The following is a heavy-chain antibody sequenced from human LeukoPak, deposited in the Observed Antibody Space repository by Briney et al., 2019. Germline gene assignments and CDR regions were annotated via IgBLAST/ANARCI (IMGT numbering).Heavy chain of an antibody. CDR2: IWNDGNDK. D-gene: IGHD3-10*01. J-gene: IGHJ4*02. CDR3: ARDNSGSFSFVDY. CDR1: GFTFSSYG. V-gene: IGHV3-33*01. Sequence: PGGSLRLSCEAPGFTFSSYGLHWVRPAPGKGLERVAGIWNDGNDKYYADSVKGRFIISRDNSKNTLYLQMNSLRAEDTAVYYCARDNSGSFSFVDYWGQGTLVTVSS.